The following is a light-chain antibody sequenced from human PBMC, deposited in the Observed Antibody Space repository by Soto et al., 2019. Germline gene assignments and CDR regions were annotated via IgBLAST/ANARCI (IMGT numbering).Light chain of an antibody. J-gene: IGLJ1*01. CDR1: SSNIGSNY. Sequence: QPVLTQPPSASGTPGQRVTISCSGSSSNIGSNYVYWYQQLPGTPPKLLIYRNNQRPSGVPDRFSGSKSGTSASLAISGLRSEDEADYYCAAWDDSLRGVFGTGTKLTVL. CDR3: AAWDDSLRGV. CDR2: RNN. V-gene: IGLV1-47*01.